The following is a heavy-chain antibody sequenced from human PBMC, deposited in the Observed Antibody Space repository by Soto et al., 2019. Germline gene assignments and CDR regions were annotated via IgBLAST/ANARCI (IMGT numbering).Heavy chain of an antibody. Sequence: PSETLSLTCTVSGGSISSYYWSWIRQPPGKGLEWIGYIYYSGSTNYNPSLKSRVTISIDTSKNQFSLKLSSVTAADTAVYYCARGDTAMDAAGAFDYWGRGTLVTVS. CDR1: GGSISSYY. D-gene: IGHD5-18*01. CDR2: IYYSGST. J-gene: IGHJ4*02. CDR3: ARGDTAMDAAGAFDY. V-gene: IGHV4-59*01.